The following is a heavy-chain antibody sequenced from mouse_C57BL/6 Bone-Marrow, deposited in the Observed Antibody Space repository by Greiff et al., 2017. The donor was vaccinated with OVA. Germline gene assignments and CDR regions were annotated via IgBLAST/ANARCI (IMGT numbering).Heavy chain of an antibody. Sequence: VNLVESGPGLVQPSQSLSITCTVSGFSLTSYGVHWVRQSPGKGLEWLGVIWSGGSTDYNAAFISRLSISKDNSKSQVFFKMNSLQADDTTIYYCARKGDWAYYFDYWGQGTTLTVSS. V-gene: IGHV2-2*01. CDR3: ARKGDWAYYFDY. J-gene: IGHJ2*01. CDR2: IWSGGST. D-gene: IGHD4-1*01. CDR1: GFSLTSYG.